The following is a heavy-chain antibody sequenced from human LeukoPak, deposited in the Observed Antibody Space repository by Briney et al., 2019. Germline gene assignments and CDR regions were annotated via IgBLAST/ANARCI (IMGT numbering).Heavy chain of an antibody. D-gene: IGHD3-22*01. V-gene: IGHV4-59*01. CDR3: ARRAGDYSHPYDY. CDR1: GGSISSYY. J-gene: IGHJ4*02. CDR2: IYYSGST. Sequence: SETLSLTCTVSGGSISSYYWSWIRQPPGKGLEWIGYIYYSGSTNYNPSLKSRVTISVDTSKNQFSLKLSSVTAADTAMYYCARRAGDYSHPYDYWGQGTLVTVSS.